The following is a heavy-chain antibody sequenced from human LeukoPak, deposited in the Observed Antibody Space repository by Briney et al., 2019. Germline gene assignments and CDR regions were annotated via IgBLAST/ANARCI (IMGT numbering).Heavy chain of an antibody. D-gene: IGHD6-13*01. Sequence: SETLSLTCTVSGGSISSGSYYWSWIRQPAGKGLEWIGRIYTSGSTNYNPSLKSRVTISVDTSKNQFSLKLSSVTAADTAVYYCARALGEYSSSWSIGTGLDYWGQGTLVTVSS. CDR2: IYTSGST. CDR1: GGSISSGSYY. CDR3: ARALGEYSSSWSIGTGLDY. V-gene: IGHV4-61*02. J-gene: IGHJ4*02.